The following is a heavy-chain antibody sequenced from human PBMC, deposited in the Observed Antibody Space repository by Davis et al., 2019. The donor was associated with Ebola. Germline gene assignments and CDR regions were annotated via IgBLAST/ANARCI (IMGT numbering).Heavy chain of an antibody. V-gene: IGHV4-34*01. J-gene: IGHJ6*02. CDR2: INHSGST. Sequence: MPSETLSLTCAVYGGSFSGYYWSWIRQPPGKGLEWIGEINHSGSTNYNPSLKSRVTISVDTSKNQFSLKLSSVTAADTAVYYCASETYYDILTGSGFYGMDVWGQGTTVTVSS. CDR3: ASETYYDILTGSGFYGMDV. D-gene: IGHD3-9*01. CDR1: GGSFSGYY.